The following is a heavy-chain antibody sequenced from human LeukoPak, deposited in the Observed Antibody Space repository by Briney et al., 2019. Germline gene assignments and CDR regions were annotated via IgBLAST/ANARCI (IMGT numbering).Heavy chain of an antibody. CDR3: ARRMGRAYCGGDCYSGWFDP. Sequence: GEPLNISCKGSGSSFTSYWIGWVRQMPGKGLGWMGIIYPGDSDIRYSPSFQGQVTISADRSISTAYLQWSSLKASDTAMYYCARRMGRAYCGGDCYSGWFDPWGQGTLVTVSS. D-gene: IGHD2-21*02. V-gene: IGHV5-51*01. CDR2: IYPGDSDI. CDR1: GSSFTSYW. J-gene: IGHJ5*02.